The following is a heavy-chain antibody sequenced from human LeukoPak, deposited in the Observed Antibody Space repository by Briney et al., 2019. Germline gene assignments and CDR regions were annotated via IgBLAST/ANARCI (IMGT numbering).Heavy chain of an antibody. CDR3: AKQYQLHIYYYYYMDV. CDR2: IRYDGSNK. D-gene: IGHD2-2*01. J-gene: IGHJ6*03. Sequence: GGSLRLSCAASGFTFSSYGMHWVRQAPGKGLEWVAFIRYDGSNKYYADSVKGRFTISRDNSKNTLYLQMNSLRAEDTAVYYCAKQYQLHIYYYYYMDVWGKGTTVTISS. CDR1: GFTFSSYG. V-gene: IGHV3-30*02.